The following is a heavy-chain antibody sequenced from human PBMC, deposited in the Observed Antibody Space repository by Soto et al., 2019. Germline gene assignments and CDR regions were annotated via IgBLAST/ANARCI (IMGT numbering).Heavy chain of an antibody. V-gene: IGHV3-53*01. CDR1: GFTVSSNY. Sequence: PGGSLRLSCAASGFTVSSNYMSWVRQAPGKGLEWVSVIYSGGSTYYADSVRGRFTISRDNSKNTLYLQMNSLRAEDTAVYYCARDHVTYCGGDCYSFYYYGMDVWGHGTTATVSS. CDR2: IYSGGST. CDR3: ARDHVTYCGGDCYSFYYYGMDV. D-gene: IGHD2-21*02. J-gene: IGHJ6*02.